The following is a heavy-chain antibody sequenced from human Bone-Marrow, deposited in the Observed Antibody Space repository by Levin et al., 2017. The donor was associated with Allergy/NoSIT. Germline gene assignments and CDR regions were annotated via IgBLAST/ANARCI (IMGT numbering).Heavy chain of an antibody. Sequence: GGSLRLSCAASGFTFSSYAMTWIRQAPGKGLEWVSVITGGGERTFYADSVRGRFTISRDNSKNTLNLQMNRLRAEDTAVYYCAKSWSTYFVPLDNWGQGTLVTVSS. D-gene: IGHD3-3*01. CDR2: ITGGGERT. V-gene: IGHV3-23*01. CDR3: AKSWSTYFVPLDN. J-gene: IGHJ4*02. CDR1: GFTFSSYA.